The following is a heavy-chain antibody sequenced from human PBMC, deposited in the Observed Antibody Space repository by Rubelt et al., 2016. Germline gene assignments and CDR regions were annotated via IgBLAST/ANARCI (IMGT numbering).Heavy chain of an antibody. CDR3: AREGPEMTPTFDY. V-gene: IGHV3-74*01. CDR2: INSDGSGT. D-gene: IGHD5-24*01. CDR1: GFTFSSYW. J-gene: IGHJ4*02. Sequence: EVQLVESGGGLVQPGGSLRLSCAASGFTFSSYWMHWVRQAPGKGLVWVSRINSDGSGTSYADSVKGRFTISRDNAKNSLYRQMNSLRAEDTAVYYCAREGPEMTPTFDYWGQGTLVTVSS.